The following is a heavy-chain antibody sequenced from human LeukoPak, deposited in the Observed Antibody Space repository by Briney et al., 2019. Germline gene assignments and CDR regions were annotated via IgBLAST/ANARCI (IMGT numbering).Heavy chain of an antibody. CDR3: AREVGYYDSSGYYSANWFDP. Sequence: GGSLRLSCAASGFTVSSNYMSWVRQAPGKGLVWVSVIYSGGSTYYADSVKGRFTISRDNSKNTLYLQMNSLRAEDTAVYYCAREVGYYDSSGYYSANWFDPWGQGTLVTVSS. D-gene: IGHD3-22*01. V-gene: IGHV3-53*01. CDR1: GFTVSSNY. CDR2: IYSGGST. J-gene: IGHJ5*02.